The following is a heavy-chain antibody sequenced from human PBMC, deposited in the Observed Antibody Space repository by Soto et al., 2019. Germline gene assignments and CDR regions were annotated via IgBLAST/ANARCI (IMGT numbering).Heavy chain of an antibody. CDR1: GGTFSSYA. J-gene: IGHJ6*02. CDR3: AMDFLRYFDWSPDAAYYYYGMDV. CDR2: IIPIFGTA. D-gene: IGHD3-9*01. Sequence: SVKVSCKASGGTFSSYAISWVRQAPGQGLEWMGGIIPIFGTANYAQKSQGRVTITADESTSTAYMELSSLRSEDTAVYYCAMDFLRYFDWSPDAAYYYYGMDVWGQGTTVTVS. V-gene: IGHV1-69*13.